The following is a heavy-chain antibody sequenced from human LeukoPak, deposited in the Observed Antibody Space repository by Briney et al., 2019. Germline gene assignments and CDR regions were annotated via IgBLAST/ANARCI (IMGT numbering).Heavy chain of an antibody. J-gene: IGHJ3*02. Sequence: GGFLRLSCAASGFTFSSYEMNWVRQAPGKGLEWVANINKDGSEIYYVDSVRGRFTISRDNAKSSLSLPSVYLQMNSLRVEDTAVYYCVRGFDGYYGFDIWGQGTMVTVSS. CDR1: GFTFSSYE. D-gene: IGHD5-24*01. V-gene: IGHV3-7*05. CDR3: VRGFDGYYGFDI. CDR2: INKDGSEI.